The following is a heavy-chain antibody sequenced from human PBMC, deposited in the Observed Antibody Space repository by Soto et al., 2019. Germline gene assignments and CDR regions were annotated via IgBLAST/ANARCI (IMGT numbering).Heavy chain of an antibody. CDR1: GASISGFY. CDR3: VRDGTKTLRDWFDP. Sequence: SETLSLTCTVSGASISGFYWSWIRKSAGKGLEWIGRIYATGTTDYNPSLKSRVMMSVDTSKKQFSPKLRSVTAADTAVYYCVRDGTKTLRDWFDPWGQGISVTVSS. D-gene: IGHD1-1*01. V-gene: IGHV4-4*07. CDR2: IYATGTT. J-gene: IGHJ5*02.